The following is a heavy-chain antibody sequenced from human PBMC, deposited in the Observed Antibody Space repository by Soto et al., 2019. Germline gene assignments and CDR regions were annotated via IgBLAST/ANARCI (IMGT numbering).Heavy chain of an antibody. J-gene: IGHJ3*01. CDR3: ARVWGGGFDF. CDR2: IYSSGST. V-gene: IGHV4-59*01. D-gene: IGHD3-10*01. Sequence: QVQLQESGPGLVKPSEHLSLTCTVSGGSISSYYWSWIRQPPGKGLEWIGYIYSSGSTNYNPSLKSRVTISVDTSKNQFSLKLSSVTAADTAVYYCARVWGGGFDFWGQGTMVTVSS. CDR1: GGSISSYY.